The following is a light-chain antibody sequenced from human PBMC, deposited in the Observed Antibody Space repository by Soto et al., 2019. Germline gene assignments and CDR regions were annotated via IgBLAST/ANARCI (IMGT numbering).Light chain of an antibody. Sequence: QSVLTQPTSASGTPGQRVTFSCSGSSSNIGSGTVNWYQQLPGTAPKLLIYNDNQRPSGVPDRFSGSKSGTSASLAISGLQSEDEADYYCASWDVTLNGLYVFGTGTKLTVL. CDR2: NDN. J-gene: IGLJ1*01. V-gene: IGLV1-44*01. CDR1: SSNIGSGT. CDR3: ASWDVTLNGLYV.